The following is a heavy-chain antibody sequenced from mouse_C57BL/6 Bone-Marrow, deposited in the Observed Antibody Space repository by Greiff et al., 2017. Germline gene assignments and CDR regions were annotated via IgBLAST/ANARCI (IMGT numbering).Heavy chain of an antibody. V-gene: IGHV1-62-2*01. CDR3: ARHLYGNYGYWYFDV. CDR1: GYTFTEYT. J-gene: IGHJ1*03. Sequence: VQLQQSGAELVKPGASVKLSCKASGYTFTEYTIHWVKQRPGQGLEWIGWFYPGSGSIKYNEKFKDKATLTADKSSSTVYMKLSRLTYEDSAVYFCARHLYGNYGYWYFDVWGTGTTVTVSS. D-gene: IGHD2-1*01. CDR2: FYPGSGSI.